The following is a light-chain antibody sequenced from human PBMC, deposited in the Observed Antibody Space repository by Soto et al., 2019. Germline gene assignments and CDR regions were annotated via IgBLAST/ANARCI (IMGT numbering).Light chain of an antibody. CDR1: EILNKW. CDR3: QHYNSYSEA. V-gene: IGKV1-5*03. CDR2: KAS. Sequence: IQMTQSPSTLSASVGDRVTIVCRASEILNKWLAWYQQKPGQAPKLLIYKASTLKSGVPSRFSGSGSGTEFTLTISSLQPDDFATYYCQHYNSYSEAFGQGTKVDIK. J-gene: IGKJ1*01.